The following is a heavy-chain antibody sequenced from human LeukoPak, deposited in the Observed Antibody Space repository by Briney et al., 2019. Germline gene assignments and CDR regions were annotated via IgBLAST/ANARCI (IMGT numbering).Heavy chain of an antibody. CDR3: ARVYTRSSAFDY. D-gene: IGHD3-16*01. Sequence: ASVKVSCKASGYTFTGYYMHWVRQAPGQGLEWMGWINPNSGGTNYAQKFQGRVTMTRDTSISTAYMELSRLRSDDTAVYYCARVYTRSSAFDYWGQGTLVTVSS. V-gene: IGHV1-2*02. CDR2: INPNSGGT. J-gene: IGHJ4*02. CDR1: GYTFTGYY.